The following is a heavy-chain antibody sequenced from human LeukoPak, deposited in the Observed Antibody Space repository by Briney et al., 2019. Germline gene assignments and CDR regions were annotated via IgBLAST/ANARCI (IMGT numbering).Heavy chain of an antibody. Sequence: GGSLRLSCAASGFTFTTYWMSWVRQAPGKGLEWVANIKQDGTEKYYVDSVKGRFTISRDNAKNSLYLQMNSLRAEDTAVYYCASAGSSSHNYYYYYMDVWGKGTTVTVSS. V-gene: IGHV3-7*01. CDR2: IKQDGTEK. D-gene: IGHD6-13*01. CDR1: GFTFTTYW. CDR3: ASAGSSSHNYYYYYMDV. J-gene: IGHJ6*03.